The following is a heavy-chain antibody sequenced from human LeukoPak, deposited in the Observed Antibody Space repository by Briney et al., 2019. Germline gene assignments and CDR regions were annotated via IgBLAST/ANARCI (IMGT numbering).Heavy chain of an antibody. Sequence: GSLRLSCAASGFTFSRYWMSWVRQAPGKGLEWVANIKQDGNEKYYVDSVKGRFTISRDNAKNSLYLQMNSLRAEDTAVYYCARDGGSYYPYFYYYYMDVWGKGTTVTVSS. D-gene: IGHD1-26*01. V-gene: IGHV3-7*01. CDR2: IKQDGNEK. CDR1: GFTFSRYW. CDR3: ARDGGSYYPYFYYYYMDV. J-gene: IGHJ6*03.